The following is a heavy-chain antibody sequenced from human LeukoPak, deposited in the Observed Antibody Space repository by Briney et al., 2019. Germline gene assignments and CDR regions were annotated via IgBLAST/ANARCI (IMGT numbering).Heavy chain of an antibody. D-gene: IGHD3-10*01. CDR3: ASSTYYYGSEPDY. J-gene: IGHJ4*02. CDR1: GGSISSGGYS. V-gene: IGHV4-30-4*07. Sequence: SETLPLTCAVSGGSISSGGYSWSWIRQPPGKGLEWIGYIYYSGSTYYNPSLKSRVTISVDTSKNQFSLKLSSVTAADTAVYYCASSTYYYGSEPDYWGQGTLVTVSS. CDR2: IYYSGST.